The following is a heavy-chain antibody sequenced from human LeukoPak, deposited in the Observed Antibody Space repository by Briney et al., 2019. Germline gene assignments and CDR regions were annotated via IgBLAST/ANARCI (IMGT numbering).Heavy chain of an antibody. Sequence: PSETLSLTCAVYGGSFSGYYWSWIRQPPGKGLEWIGEINHSGSTNYNPSLKSRVTISVDTSKNQFSLKLSSVTAADTAVYYCARGWIATDALDIWGQGTMVTVSS. D-gene: IGHD1-26*01. J-gene: IGHJ3*02. CDR2: INHSGST. V-gene: IGHV4-34*01. CDR1: GGSFSGYY. CDR3: ARGWIATDALDI.